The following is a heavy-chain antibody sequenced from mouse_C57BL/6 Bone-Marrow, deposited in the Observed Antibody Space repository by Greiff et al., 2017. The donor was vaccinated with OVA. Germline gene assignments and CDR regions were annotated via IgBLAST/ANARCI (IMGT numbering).Heavy chain of an antibody. CDR3: ERPNRYYYGMDD. CDR2: IDPSDSYT. J-gene: IGHJ4*01. V-gene: IGHV1-69*01. Sequence: VQLQQPGAELVMPGASVKLSCKASGYTFTSYWMHWVKQRPGQGLEWIGEIDPSDSYTNSTQKFKGKSTLTVDKSSSTAYMQLSRLTSEDSAVYYCERPNRYYYGMDDWGQGTSVTVSS. CDR1: GYTFTSYW.